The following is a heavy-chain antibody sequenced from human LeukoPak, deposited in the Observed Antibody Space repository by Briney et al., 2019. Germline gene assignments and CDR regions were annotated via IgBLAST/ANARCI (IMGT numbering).Heavy chain of an antibody. CDR1: GYSFTSYW. D-gene: IGHD3-22*01. J-gene: IGHJ4*02. V-gene: IGHV5-51*01. CDR2: IYPGDSDT. Sequence: GESLKISCKGSGYSFTSYWIGWVRQMPGKGLEWMGIIYPGDSDTRYSPSFQGQVTISADKSISTAYLQWSSLKASDTAMYYCARTPPPYYYDSSGYILDYWGQGTLVTVSS. CDR3: ARTPPPYYYDSSGYILDY.